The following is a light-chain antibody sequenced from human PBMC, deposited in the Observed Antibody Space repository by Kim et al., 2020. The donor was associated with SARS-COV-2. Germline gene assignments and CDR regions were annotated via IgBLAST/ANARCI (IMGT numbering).Light chain of an antibody. CDR2: DIT. CDR1: INDLGTYAL. Sequence: GQSVTISCSGSINDLGTYALISWYQQYPGKAPRLIIFDITQRPSGIAGRFAGSTSGNTASLTISPLEPDDEADYFCCSFTSGISWVFGGGTKLTVL. V-gene: IGLV2-23*02. J-gene: IGLJ3*02. CDR3: CSFTSGISWV.